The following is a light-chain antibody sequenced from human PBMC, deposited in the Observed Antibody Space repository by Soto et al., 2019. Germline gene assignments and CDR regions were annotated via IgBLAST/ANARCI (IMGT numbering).Light chain of an antibody. CDR3: QQANSFPIT. Sequence: DIQMTQSPSSVSASVGDRVTITCRASQGINSWLAWYQQKPGKVPKLLIYAASSLQSGVPSRFSGSGSGTDFTLTISSLQPEDFATYYCQQANSFPITFGGGTKVDIK. J-gene: IGKJ4*02. CDR1: QGINSW. CDR2: AAS. V-gene: IGKV1-12*01.